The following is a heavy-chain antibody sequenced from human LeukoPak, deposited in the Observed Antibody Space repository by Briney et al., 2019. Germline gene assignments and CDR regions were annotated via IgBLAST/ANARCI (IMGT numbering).Heavy chain of an antibody. D-gene: IGHD3-3*02. J-gene: IGHJ4*02. Sequence: PGGSLTLSCAASGSTFTNARMAWVRQPAGKGLEWVGLINSRIDGGTTDFAAPVKGRFTISTDDSKHTLYLQMNSLKSEDTAVYYCTTGYGHSDFDYWGQGTLVTVSS. CDR2: INSRIDGGTT. V-gene: IGHV3-15*01. CDR3: TTGYGHSDFDY. CDR1: GSTFTNAR.